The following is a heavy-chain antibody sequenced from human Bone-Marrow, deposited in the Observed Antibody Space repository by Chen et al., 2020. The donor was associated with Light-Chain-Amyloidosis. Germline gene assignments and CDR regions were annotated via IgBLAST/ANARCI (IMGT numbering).Heavy chain of an antibody. J-gene: IGHJ4*02. CDR3: ARRRDGYNFDY. CDR1: GYNFPNYW. CDR2: IYPDYSDA. D-gene: IGHD5-12*01. Sequence: EVQLEQSGQEVKKPGESLKISCKGSGYNFPNYWIGWVRQIPGKGLEWMGVIYPDYSDARYSPSFEGQVTISADKSITTAYLQWRSLKASDTAMYYCARRRDGYNFDYWGQGTLVTVSS. V-gene: IGHV5-51*01.